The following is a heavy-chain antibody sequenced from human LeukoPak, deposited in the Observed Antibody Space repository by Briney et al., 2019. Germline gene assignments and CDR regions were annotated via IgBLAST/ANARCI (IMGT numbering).Heavy chain of an antibody. D-gene: IGHD4-17*01. V-gene: IGHV4-34*01. Sequence: SETLSLTCAVYGGSFSGYYWSWIRQPPGKGLEWIGEINHSGSTNYNPSLKSRVTISVDTSKNQFSLKLSSVTAADAAVYYCASGYGDSTSWGQGTLVTVSS. CDR3: ASGYGDSTS. CDR2: INHSGST. CDR1: GGSFSGYY. J-gene: IGHJ5*02.